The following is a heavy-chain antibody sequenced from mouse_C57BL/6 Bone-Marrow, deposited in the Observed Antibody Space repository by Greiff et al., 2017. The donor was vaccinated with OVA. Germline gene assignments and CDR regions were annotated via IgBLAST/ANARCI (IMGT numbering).Heavy chain of an antibody. CDR3: ARPAYYSNYVCY. CDR2: LNPSSGYT. D-gene: IGHD2-5*01. CDR1: GYTFTSYW. V-gene: IGHV1-7*01. Sequence: QVQLQQSGAELAKPGASVTLSCKASGYTFTSYWMHWVKQRPGQGLEWIGYLNPSSGYTKYNPKFKDKATLTADKYSSTAYMQLSGLTSADSAVYDCARPAYYSNYVCYWGQGTTLTVSS. J-gene: IGHJ2*01.